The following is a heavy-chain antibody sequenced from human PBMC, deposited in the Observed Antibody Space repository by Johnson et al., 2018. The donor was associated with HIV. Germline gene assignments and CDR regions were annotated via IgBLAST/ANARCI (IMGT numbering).Heavy chain of an antibody. Sequence: VQVVESGGGVVQPGRSLRLSCAASGFTFSSYAMHWVRQAPGQGLEWVAVISYDGSNKYYVDSVEGRFTISRDNAKNSLYLQMNSLRAEDTAVYYCARVGAAGVDAFDIWGQGTMVTVSS. D-gene: IGHD6-25*01. CDR2: ISYDGSNK. CDR3: ARVGAAGVDAFDI. J-gene: IGHJ3*02. V-gene: IGHV3-30*04. CDR1: GFTFSSYA.